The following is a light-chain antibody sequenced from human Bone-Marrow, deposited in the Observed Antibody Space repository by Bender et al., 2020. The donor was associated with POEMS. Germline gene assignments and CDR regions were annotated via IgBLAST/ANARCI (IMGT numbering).Light chain of an antibody. Sequence: SYELTQPPSVSVSPGQTARITCSGDALPQKYACWYQQKSGQAPVLVIYEDTKRPSGIPERFSGSSSGDTATLTISRVEVGDEADYYCQVWDATSDQIFGGGTKLTVL. J-gene: IGLJ2*01. CDR2: EDT. V-gene: IGLV3-10*01. CDR1: ALPQKY. CDR3: QVWDATSDQI.